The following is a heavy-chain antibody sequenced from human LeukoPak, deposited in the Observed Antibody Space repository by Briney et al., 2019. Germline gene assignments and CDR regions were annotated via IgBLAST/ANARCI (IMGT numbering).Heavy chain of an antibody. Sequence: GGSLRLSCAASGFTFSSYAMSWVRQAPGKGLEWVSAISGSGGSTYYADSVKGRFTISRDNSKNTLYLQMNSLRAEDTAVYYSAKDTQMKGVTFLDYWGQGTLVTVSS. CDR3: AKDTQMKGVTFLDY. V-gene: IGHV3-23*01. J-gene: IGHJ4*02. CDR2: ISGSGGST. CDR1: GFTFSSYA. D-gene: IGHD3-10*01.